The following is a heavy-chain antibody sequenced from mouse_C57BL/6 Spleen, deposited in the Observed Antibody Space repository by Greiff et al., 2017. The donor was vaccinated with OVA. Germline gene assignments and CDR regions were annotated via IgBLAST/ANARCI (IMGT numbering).Heavy chain of an antibody. CDR2: IYPGDGDT. V-gene: IGHV1-82*01. CDR3: ALYDYDAGYYFDY. D-gene: IGHD2-4*01. Sequence: QVQLQQSGPELVKPGASVKISCKASGYAFSSSWMNWVKQRPGKGLEWIGRIYPGDGDTNYNGKFKGKATLTADKSSSTAYMQLSSLTSEDSAVYFCALYDYDAGYYFDYWGQGTTLTVSS. J-gene: IGHJ2*01. CDR1: GYAFSSSW.